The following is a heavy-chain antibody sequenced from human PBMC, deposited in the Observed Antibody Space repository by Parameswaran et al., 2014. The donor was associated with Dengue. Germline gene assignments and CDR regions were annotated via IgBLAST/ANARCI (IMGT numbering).Heavy chain of an antibody. J-gene: IGHJ4*02. CDR2: ISGYNANT. CDR3: GRGAVPYGDSFVSH. V-gene: IGHV1-18*01. Sequence: SWVRQAPGQGLEWMGWISGYNANTNYASKFQGRVAMTTDTSTTTAYMELRFLRSEDTAVYYCGRGAVPYGDSFVSHWGQGTLVTVSS. D-gene: IGHD4-17*01.